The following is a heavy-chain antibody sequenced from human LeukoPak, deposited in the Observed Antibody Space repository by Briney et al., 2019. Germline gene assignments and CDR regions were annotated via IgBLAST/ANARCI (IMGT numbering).Heavy chain of an antibody. Sequence: PSETLSLTCTVSGGSISSHYWSWIRQPPGKGLEWIGYIYYSGSTNYNPSLKSRVTISVDTSKNQFSLKLSSVTAADTAVYYCARSLYDSSGYYYYYYMDVWGKGTTVTVSS. J-gene: IGHJ6*03. D-gene: IGHD3-22*01. V-gene: IGHV4-59*11. CDR1: GGSISSHY. CDR2: IYYSGST. CDR3: ARSLYDSSGYYYYYYMDV.